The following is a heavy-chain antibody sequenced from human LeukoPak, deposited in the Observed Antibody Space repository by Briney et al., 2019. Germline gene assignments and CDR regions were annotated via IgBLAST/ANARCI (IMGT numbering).Heavy chain of an antibody. Sequence: SETLSLTCSVSGASVYSDSSYWTWIRQPPGKGLEWIGYIYYSGSTNYNPSLKSRVTISVDTSKNQFSLKLSSVTAADTAVYYCARGHDYANYWGQGTLVTVSS. CDR1: GASVYSDSSY. V-gene: IGHV4-61*01. D-gene: IGHD4-17*01. J-gene: IGHJ4*02. CDR3: ARGHDYANY. CDR2: IYYSGST.